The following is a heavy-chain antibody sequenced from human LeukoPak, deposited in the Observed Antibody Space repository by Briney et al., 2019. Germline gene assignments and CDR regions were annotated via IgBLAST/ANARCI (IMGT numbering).Heavy chain of an antibody. J-gene: IGHJ4*02. V-gene: IGHV3-23*01. CDR1: GFTFGDYA. CDR2: ISDSGGST. Sequence: GGSLRLSCTASGFTFGDYAMSWVRQAPGKGLEWVSVISDSGGSTHYADSVKGRFTISRDNSKNTLYLQMNSLRAEDTAVYYCAKDVGGGNYPYYFDYWGQGTLVTVSS. D-gene: IGHD3-22*01. CDR3: AKDVGGGNYPYYFDY.